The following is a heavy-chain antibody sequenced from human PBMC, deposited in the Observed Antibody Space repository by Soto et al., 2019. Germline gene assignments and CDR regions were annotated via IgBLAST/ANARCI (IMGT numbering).Heavy chain of an antibody. Sequence: EVQLVESGGGLVKPGGSLRLSCAASGFTFSSNTINWVRQAPGKGLEWVSSISSISTYIYYADSVKGRFTISRDNAKNLLYLQMHSLRAEDTAVYYCATAVAGGDYWGHGTLVTVAS. V-gene: IGHV3-21*06. D-gene: IGHD6-19*01. J-gene: IGHJ4*01. CDR1: GFTFSSNT. CDR2: ISSISTYI. CDR3: ATAVAGGDY.